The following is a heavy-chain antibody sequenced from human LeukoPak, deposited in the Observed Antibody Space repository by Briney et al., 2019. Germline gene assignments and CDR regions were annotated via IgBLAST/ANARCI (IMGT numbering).Heavy chain of an antibody. J-gene: IGHJ5*02. Sequence: ASVKVSCKASGYTFTGYYMHWVRQAPGQGPEWMGWINPNSGGTNYAQEFQGRVTMTRDTSISTAYMELSRLRSDDTAVYYCARDHGDSSGYSYDSWFDPWGQGTLVTVSS. CDR1: GYTFTGYY. CDR3: ARDHGDSSGYSYDSWFDP. V-gene: IGHV1-2*02. CDR2: INPNSGGT. D-gene: IGHD3-22*01.